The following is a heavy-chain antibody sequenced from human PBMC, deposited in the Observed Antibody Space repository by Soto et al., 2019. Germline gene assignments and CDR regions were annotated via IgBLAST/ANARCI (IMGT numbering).Heavy chain of an antibody. J-gene: IGHJ4*02. D-gene: IGHD2-8*02. CDR2: INAGNGNT. CDR3: ARVDWWLFDY. Sequence: QVQLVQSGAEEKKPGASVKVSCKASGYTFTSYAIHWVRQAPGQRLEWMGWINAGNGNTKYSQKFQGRVTITRDTSAGKADLERSSLKSEDTAVYYCARVDWWLFDYWGQGPLVTVSS. CDR1: GYTFTSYA. V-gene: IGHV1-3*05.